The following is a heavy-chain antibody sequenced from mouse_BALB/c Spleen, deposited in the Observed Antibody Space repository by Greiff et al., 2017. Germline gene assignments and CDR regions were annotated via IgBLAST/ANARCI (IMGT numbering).Heavy chain of an antibody. Sequence: VQLMESGAELVRPGASVTLSCKASGYTFTDYEMHWVKQTPVHGLEWIGAIDPETGGTAYNQKFKGKATLTADKSSSTAYMELRSLTSEDSAVYYCTRSWDEYYFDYWGQGTTLTVSS. CDR3: TRSWDEYYFDY. V-gene: IGHV1-15*01. J-gene: IGHJ2*01. D-gene: IGHD4-1*01. CDR1: GYTFTDYE. CDR2: IDPETGGT.